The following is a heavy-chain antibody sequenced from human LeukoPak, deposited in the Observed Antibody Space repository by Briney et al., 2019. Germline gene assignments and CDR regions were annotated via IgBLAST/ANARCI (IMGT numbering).Heavy chain of an antibody. D-gene: IGHD3-22*01. CDR1: GFTLSSYS. J-gene: IGHJ4*02. CDR2: I. Sequence: GGSLRLSCAASGFTLSSYSMNWVRQAPGKGLEWVSSIKGRFTISRDNAKNSLYLQMNSLRAEVTAVYYCARDRGSSGYDFTDFDYWGQGTLVTVSS. CDR3: ARDRGSSGYDFTDFDY. V-gene: IGHV3-21*01.